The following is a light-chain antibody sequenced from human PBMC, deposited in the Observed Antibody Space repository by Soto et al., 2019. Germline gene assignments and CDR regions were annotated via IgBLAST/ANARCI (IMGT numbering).Light chain of an antibody. J-gene: IGLJ1*01. V-gene: IGLV2-11*01. CDR2: DVS. Sequence: QSVLTQPRSVSGSPGQSVTISCTGTSSDVGGYNYVSWYQQHPGKAPKLMIYDVSKRPSGVPDRFSSSKSGNTASLTISGLQAEDEADYYSCSYAGSYTLGVFGTGTKLTVL. CDR1: SSDVGGYNY. CDR3: CSYAGSYTLGV.